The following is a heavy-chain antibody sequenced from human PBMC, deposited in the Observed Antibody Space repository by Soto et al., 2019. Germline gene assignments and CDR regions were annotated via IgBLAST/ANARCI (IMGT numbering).Heavy chain of an antibody. J-gene: IGHJ5*02. D-gene: IGHD3-10*01. V-gene: IGHV1-2*04. Sequence: ASVKVSCKASGYSFTANSMHWVRQAPGQGLEWMGRIKPNNGGTNYAQKFQGWVTMTRDTSISTAYMDLTRLKSEDTAVYFCARDGYYSNLWPITMVRGVRLYNWFDPWGQGTLVTVSS. CDR2: IKPNNGGT. CDR1: GYSFTANS. CDR3: ARDGYYSNLWPITMVRGVRLYNWFDP.